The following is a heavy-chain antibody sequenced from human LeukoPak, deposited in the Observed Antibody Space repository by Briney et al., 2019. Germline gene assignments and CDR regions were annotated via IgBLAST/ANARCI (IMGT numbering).Heavy chain of an antibody. D-gene: IGHD3-9*01. Sequence: SETLSLTCIVSGAAITSHHWNWIRQTPGKRLEWIGYIYHRGNTNFITSYSSSLRSRVSMSVDMSKNHFSLSLSSVTAADTATYYCSGGRSIRYSDYWGQGALVTVFS. CDR1: GAAITSHH. CDR3: SGGRSIRYSDY. CDR2: IYHRGNT. J-gene: IGHJ4*02. V-gene: IGHV4-59*11.